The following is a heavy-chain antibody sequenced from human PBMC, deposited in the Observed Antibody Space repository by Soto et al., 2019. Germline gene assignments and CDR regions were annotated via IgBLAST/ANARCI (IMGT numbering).Heavy chain of an antibody. V-gene: IGHV3-30-3*01. Sequence: QVQLVESGGGMVQPGRSLRLSCAASGFTLSSYAMHWVRQAPGKGLEWVALISYDGSDKDYADSVKGRFTISRDNSRNTLFLQMNSLRAEDTAVYYCARDYYKYYDSSGYYRSPAYWGQGTLVTVSS. CDR3: ARDYYKYYDSSGYYRSPAY. CDR2: ISYDGSDK. J-gene: IGHJ4*02. D-gene: IGHD3-22*01. CDR1: GFTLSSYA.